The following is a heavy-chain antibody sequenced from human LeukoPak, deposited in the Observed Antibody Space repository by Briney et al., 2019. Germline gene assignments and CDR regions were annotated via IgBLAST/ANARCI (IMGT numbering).Heavy chain of an antibody. CDR1: GGSISSYY. V-gene: IGHV4-59*01. Sequence: SETLSLTCTVSGGSISSYYWSWIRQPPGKGLEWIGYIYNSGSNNYNPSLKSRVTISVDTSKHQFSLKLNSVTAADTAVYYCARDSSLYCSGGSCYQYFQHWGQGTLVTVSS. D-gene: IGHD2-15*01. J-gene: IGHJ1*01. CDR3: ARDSSLYCSGGSCYQYFQH. CDR2: IYNSGSN.